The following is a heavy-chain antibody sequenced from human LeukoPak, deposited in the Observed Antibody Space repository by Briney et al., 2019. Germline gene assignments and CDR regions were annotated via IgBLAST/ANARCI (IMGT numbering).Heavy chain of an antibody. CDR1: NGSFNEYY. V-gene: IGHV4-34*01. Sequence: SETLSPTCAVYNGSFNEYYWSWIRQSPGKGLEWIGEINHGGSTNYNPSLKSRVTISVDTSKNQFSLKLSSVTAADTAVYYCARVFPGYSGYDYGVPSYYYYYYMDVWGKGTTVTVSS. CDR3: ARVFPGYSGYDYGVPSYYYYYYMDV. D-gene: IGHD5-12*01. J-gene: IGHJ6*03. CDR2: INHGGST.